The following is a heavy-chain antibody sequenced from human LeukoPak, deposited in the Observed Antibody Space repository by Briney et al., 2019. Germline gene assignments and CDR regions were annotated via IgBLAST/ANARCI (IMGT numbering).Heavy chain of an antibody. J-gene: IGHJ6*03. CDR2: ISSSSSYI. CDR3: ARLTVHYYYYMDV. Sequence: GGSLRLSCAASGFTFSSYSMNWVRQAPGKGLEWVSSISSSSSYIYYADSVKGRFTISRDNAKNSLYLQMNSLRAEDTAVYYCARLTVHYYYYMDVSGKGTTVTVSS. V-gene: IGHV3-21*01. D-gene: IGHD4-11*01. CDR1: GFTFSSYS.